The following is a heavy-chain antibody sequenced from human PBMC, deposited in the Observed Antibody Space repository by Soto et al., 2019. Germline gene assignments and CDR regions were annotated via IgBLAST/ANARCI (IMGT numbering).Heavy chain of an antibody. CDR3: ASSALRMTTLTKRFFGWFDP. CDR2: IIPIFGTA. V-gene: IGHV1-69*01. D-gene: IGHD4-17*01. J-gene: IGHJ5*02. Sequence: QVQLVQSGAEVKKPGSSVKVSCKASEGTFSSYAISWVRQAPGQGLEWMGGIIPIFGTANYAQKFQGRVTITADESTSTAYMELSSLRSEDTDVYYCASSALRMTTLTKRFFGWFDPWGQGTLVTVSS. CDR1: EGTFSSYA.